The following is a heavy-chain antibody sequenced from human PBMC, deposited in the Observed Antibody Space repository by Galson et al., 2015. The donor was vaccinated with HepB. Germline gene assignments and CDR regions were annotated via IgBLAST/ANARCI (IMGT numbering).Heavy chain of an antibody. J-gene: IGHJ4*02. CDR1: GYSFTTNG. V-gene: IGHV1-18*04. D-gene: IGHD3-16*01. Sequence: SVKVSCKASGYSFTTNGISWVRQAPGQGLEWLGWISINSGNTNYAQRLQDRVTLTRDTSTNTAFMELRRLRSDDTAVYYCAIDRFHSLDYWGQGTRVTVSS. CDR3: AIDRFHSLDY. CDR2: ISINSGNT.